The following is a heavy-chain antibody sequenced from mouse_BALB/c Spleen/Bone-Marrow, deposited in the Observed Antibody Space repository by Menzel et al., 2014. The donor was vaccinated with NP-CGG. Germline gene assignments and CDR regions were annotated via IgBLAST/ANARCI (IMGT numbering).Heavy chain of an antibody. Sequence: EVHLVESGGGLVQPGGSLILSCATSGFTFTVYYMSWVRQPPGKALEWLGFIRNKANGYTTEYSASVKGRFTISRDNSQSILYLQMNTLRAEDSATYYCARDDYYAMDYWGQGTSVTVSS. CDR2: IRNKANGYTT. J-gene: IGHJ4*01. CDR1: GFTFTVYY. CDR3: ARDDYYAMDY. V-gene: IGHV7-3*02.